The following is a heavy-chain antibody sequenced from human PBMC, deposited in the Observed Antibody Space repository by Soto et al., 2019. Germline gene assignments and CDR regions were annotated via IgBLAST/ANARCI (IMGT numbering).Heavy chain of an antibody. CDR3: AKDGIAVAAPYYYMDV. J-gene: IGHJ6*03. D-gene: IGHD6-19*01. Sequence: EVQLVESGGGLVQPGRSLRLSCAASGFTFDDYAMHWVRQAPGKGLEWVSGISGNRGSIGYGDSVKGRFTISRDNAKNSLYLQMNSLRAEDTALYYCAKDGIAVAAPYYYMDVWGKGTTVTVSS. CDR1: GFTFDDYA. V-gene: IGHV3-9*01. CDR2: ISGNRGSI.